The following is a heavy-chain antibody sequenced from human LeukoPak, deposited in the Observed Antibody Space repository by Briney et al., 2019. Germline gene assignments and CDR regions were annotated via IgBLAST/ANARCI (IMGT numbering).Heavy chain of an antibody. V-gene: IGHV4-4*07. CDR3: ARESPGYNWNPSFDY. CDR1: GGSISSYY. Sequence: SETLSLTCTVSGGSISSYYWSWIRQPAGKGLEWIGRIYTSGSTNYNPSLKSRVTMSVDTSKNQSSLKLSSVTAADTAVYYCARESPGYNWNPSFDYWGQGTLVTVSS. D-gene: IGHD1-20*01. J-gene: IGHJ4*02. CDR2: IYTSGST.